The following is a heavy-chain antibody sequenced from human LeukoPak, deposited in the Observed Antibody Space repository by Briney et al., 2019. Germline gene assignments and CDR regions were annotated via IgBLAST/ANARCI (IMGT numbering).Heavy chain of an antibody. CDR2: ISGNGGNT. J-gene: IGHJ6*02. D-gene: IGHD1-26*01. CDR1: AFTFSNHA. CDR3: ASGSGTYYSSYYYYGMDV. Sequence: GGSLRLSCSASAFTFSNHAMSWVRQAPGKGVEWASGISGNGGNTYYEDSVKGRFTISRDNSKNTLYLQMNSLRAEDTGVYYCASGSGTYYSSYYYYGMDVWGQGTTVTVSS. V-gene: IGHV3-23*01.